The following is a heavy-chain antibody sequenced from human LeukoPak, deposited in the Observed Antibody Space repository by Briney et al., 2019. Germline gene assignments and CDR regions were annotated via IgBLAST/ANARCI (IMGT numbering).Heavy chain of an antibody. J-gene: IGHJ6*03. D-gene: IGHD2-15*01. CDR3: ARASCSGGSCYYYYYMDV. V-gene: IGHV1-69*13. Sequence: GASVKVSCKASGGTFSSYTISWVRQAPGQGLEWMGGIIPSFGTANYAQKFQGRVTITADESTSTAYMELSSLRSEDTAVYYCARASCSGGSCYYYYYMDVWGKGTTVTISS. CDR2: IIPSFGTA. CDR1: GGTFSSYT.